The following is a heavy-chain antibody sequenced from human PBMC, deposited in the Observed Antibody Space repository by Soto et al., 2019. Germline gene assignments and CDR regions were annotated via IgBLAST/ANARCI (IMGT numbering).Heavy chain of an antibody. CDR1: GYTFTSYG. D-gene: IGHD6-6*01. CDR3: ARQRYSSSSIYYYYGMDV. J-gene: IGHJ6*02. Sequence: GASVKVSCKASGYTFTSYGISWVRQAPGQGLEWMGWISAYNGNTNYAQKLQGRVTMTTDTSTSTAYMELRSLRSDDTAVYYCARQRYSSSSIYYYYGMDVWGQGTTVTVSS. CDR2: ISAYNGNT. V-gene: IGHV1-18*04.